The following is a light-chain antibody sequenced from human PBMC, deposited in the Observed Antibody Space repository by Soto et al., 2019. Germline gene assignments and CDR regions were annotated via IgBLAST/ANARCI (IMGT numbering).Light chain of an antibody. CDR1: QSVSSF. CDR3: QQRGNWPPP. Sequence: EIVLTQSPATLSLSPGERATLSCRASQSVSSFLAWYQQKPGQPPRLLIYDASNRATGIPGRFSGSGSGTNLPLTISSLEPEDFAAYYCQQRGNWPPPFGPGTKVDI. CDR2: DAS. J-gene: IGKJ3*01. V-gene: IGKV3-11*01.